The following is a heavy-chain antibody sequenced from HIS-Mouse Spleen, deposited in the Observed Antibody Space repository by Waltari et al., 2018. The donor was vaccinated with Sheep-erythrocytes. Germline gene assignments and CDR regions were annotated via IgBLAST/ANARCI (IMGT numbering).Heavy chain of an antibody. V-gene: IGHV1-69*04. Sequence: QVQLVQSGAEVKKPGSSVKVSCKASGGTFSSYAISWVRQAPGQGLEWMGRSNPILGIANYAQKVQGRVTITADKSTSTAYMELSSLRSEDTAVYYCAQTGATTPHFDYWGQGTLVTVSS. CDR3: AQTGATTPHFDY. D-gene: IGHD1-26*01. CDR1: GGTFSSYA. CDR2: SNPILGIA. J-gene: IGHJ4*02.